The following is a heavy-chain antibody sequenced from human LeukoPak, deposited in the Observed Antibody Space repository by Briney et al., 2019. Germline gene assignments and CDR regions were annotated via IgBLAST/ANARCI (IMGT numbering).Heavy chain of an antibody. CDR1: GGALRDYY. CDR3: ASTANNIMWSEYHFDN. Sequence: SQTLSPTSTLSGGALRDYYWSCIRQPPGGGLEWIGYTYYSGSSHLTPSLQSRVTISIDTSKAHFSLRLDSVTAADTAVYYCASTANNIMWSEYHFDNWSQGSLVTVSS. V-gene: IGHV4-59*08. D-gene: IGHD2-21*01. J-gene: IGHJ4*02. CDR2: TYYSGSS.